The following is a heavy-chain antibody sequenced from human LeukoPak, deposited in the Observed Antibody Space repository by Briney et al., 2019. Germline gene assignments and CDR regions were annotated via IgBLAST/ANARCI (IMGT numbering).Heavy chain of an antibody. J-gene: IGHJ3*02. CDR2: IKQDGSEK. CDR1: GFTFSSYW. V-gene: IGHV3-7*01. D-gene: IGHD6-19*01. CDR3: ARDRQWLVLSAFDI. Sequence: GGSLRLSCAASGFTFSSYWMSWVRQAPAKGLEWVANIKQDGSEKYYVDSVKGRFTISRDNAKNSLYLQMNSLRAEDTAVYYCARDRQWLVLSAFDIWGQGTMVTVSS.